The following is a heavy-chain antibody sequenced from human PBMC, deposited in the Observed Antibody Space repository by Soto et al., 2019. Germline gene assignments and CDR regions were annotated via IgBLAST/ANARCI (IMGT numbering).Heavy chain of an antibody. CDR2: INHSGST. J-gene: IGHJ4*02. V-gene: IGHV4-34*01. CDR1: GGSFSGYY. D-gene: IGHD6-6*01. Sequence: PSETLSLTCAVYGGSFSGYYWSWIRQPPGKGLEWIGEINHSGSTNYNPSLKSRVTISVDTSKNQFSLKLSSVTAADTAVYYCAREDSYYFDCWGQGTLVTVSS. CDR3: AREDSYYFDC.